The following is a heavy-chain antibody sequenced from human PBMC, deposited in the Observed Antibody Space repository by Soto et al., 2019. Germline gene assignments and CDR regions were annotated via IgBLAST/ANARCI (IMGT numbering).Heavy chain of an antibody. CDR2: ISGSGGST. CDR1: GFTFSTYA. CDR3: AKDTYDSSGYTDY. V-gene: IGHV3-23*01. D-gene: IGHD3-22*01. Sequence: TGGSLRLSCAASGFTFSTYAMSWVRQAPGKGLEWVSAISGSGGSTYYADSVKGRFTISRDNSKNTLYLQMNSLRAEDTAVYYCAKDTYDSSGYTDYWGQGTLVTVSS. J-gene: IGHJ4*02.